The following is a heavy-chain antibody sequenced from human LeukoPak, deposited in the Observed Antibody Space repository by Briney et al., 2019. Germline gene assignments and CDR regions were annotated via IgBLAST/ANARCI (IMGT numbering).Heavy chain of an antibody. J-gene: IGHJ6*04. V-gene: IGHV1-69*06. D-gene: IGHD3-10*01. CDR3: ASQITMVRGVIVPYYNYGMDV. CDR2: IIPIFGTA. Sequence: SVKVSCKASGGTFISYAISWVRQAPGQGLEWMGGIIPIFGTANYAQKFQGRVMITADKSTSTAYMELSSLRSEDTAVYYCASQITMVRGVIVPYYNYGMDVWGKGTTVTVSS. CDR1: GGTFISYA.